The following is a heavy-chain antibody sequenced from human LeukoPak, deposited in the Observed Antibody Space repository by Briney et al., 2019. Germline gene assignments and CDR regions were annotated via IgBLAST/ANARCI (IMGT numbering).Heavy chain of an antibody. CDR2: IYYSGST. CDR3: ARAHGSGSYFNYYYYGMDV. V-gene: IGHV4-61*08. D-gene: IGHD3-10*01. J-gene: IGHJ6*02. Sequence: SQTLSLTCTVSGGSISSGGYYWSWIRQPPGKGLEWIGYIYYSGSTNYNPSLKSRVTISVDTSKNQFSLKLSSVTAADTAVYYCARAHGSGSYFNYYYYGMDVWGQGTTVTVSS. CDR1: GGSISSGGYY.